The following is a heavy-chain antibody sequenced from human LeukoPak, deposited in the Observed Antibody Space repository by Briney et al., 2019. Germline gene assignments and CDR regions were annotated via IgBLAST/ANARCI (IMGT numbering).Heavy chain of an antibody. CDR1: GFTFSSYS. Sequence: GGSLRLSCAASGFTFSSYSMNWVRQAPGKGLEWVSSISSSSSYIYYADSVKGRFTISRDNAKNSLYLQMNSLRAEDTAVYYCARDGVAVAGTIWFNPWGQGTLVTVSS. CDR3: ARDGVAVAGTIWFNP. CDR2: ISSSSSYI. D-gene: IGHD6-19*01. V-gene: IGHV3-21*01. J-gene: IGHJ5*02.